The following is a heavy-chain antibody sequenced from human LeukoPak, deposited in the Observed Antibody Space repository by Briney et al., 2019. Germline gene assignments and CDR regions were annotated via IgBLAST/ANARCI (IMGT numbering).Heavy chain of an antibody. CDR2: ISYDGSNK. CDR3: AKRVALNWNYLGSLGY. Sequence: PGGSLRLSCAASGFAFSSYGMHWVRQAPGKGLEWVAVISYDGSNKYYADSVKGRFTISRDNSKNTLYLQMNSLRAEDTAVYYCAKRVALNWNYLGSLGYWGQGTLVTLSS. V-gene: IGHV3-30*18. J-gene: IGHJ4*02. D-gene: IGHD1-7*01. CDR1: GFAFSSYG.